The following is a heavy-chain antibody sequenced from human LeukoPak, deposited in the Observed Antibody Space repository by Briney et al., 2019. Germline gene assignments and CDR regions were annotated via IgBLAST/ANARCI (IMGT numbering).Heavy chain of an antibody. Sequence: ASVKVSCKASGYSFSDSGINWVRQAPGQGLEWMGWISAYSGNTYFAQKFQGRVTLTTDTSTSTGYMELRTLRSDDTAVYYCARGENPLDAFDIWGKGTMVTVSS. V-gene: IGHV1-18*01. J-gene: IGHJ3*02. CDR2: ISAYSGNT. CDR3: ARGENPLDAFDI. CDR1: GYSFSDSG.